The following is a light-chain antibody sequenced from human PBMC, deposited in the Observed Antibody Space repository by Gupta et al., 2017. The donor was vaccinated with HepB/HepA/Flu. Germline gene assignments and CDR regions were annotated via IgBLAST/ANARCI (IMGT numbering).Light chain of an antibody. CDR2: LGS. CDR1: QSLLHSNGYNY. J-gene: IGKJ4*01. V-gene: IGKV2-28*01. CDR3: MQALQTPPT. Sequence: IGMTHSPLSLPVTPGEPASISCRSSQSLLHSNGYNYLDWYLQKPGQSPQLLIYLGSNRASGVPDRFSGSGSGTDFTLKISRVEAEDVGVYYCMQALQTPPTFGGGTKVEIK.